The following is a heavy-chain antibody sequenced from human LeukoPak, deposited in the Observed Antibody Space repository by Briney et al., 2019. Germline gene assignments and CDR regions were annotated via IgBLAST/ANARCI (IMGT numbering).Heavy chain of an antibody. Sequence: SETLSLTCTVSGGSISSYYWSWIRQPPGKGLEWIGYIYYSGSTNYNPSLKSRVTISVDTSKIQFSLKLSSVTAADTAVYYCARRQRYCIGVSCYSAYGMDVWGQGTTVTVSS. CDR1: GGSISSYY. CDR2: IYYSGST. CDR3: ARRQRYCIGVSCYSAYGMDV. J-gene: IGHJ6*02. D-gene: IGHD2-15*01. V-gene: IGHV4-59*08.